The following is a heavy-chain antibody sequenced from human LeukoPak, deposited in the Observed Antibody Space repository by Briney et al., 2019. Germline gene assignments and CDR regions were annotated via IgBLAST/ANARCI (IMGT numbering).Heavy chain of an antibody. CDR3: AKDKATGGSKWGEQTIGIFDY. CDR1: GFTFSSYW. J-gene: IGHJ4*02. Sequence: HPGGSLRLSCEVSGFTFSSYWIHWVRQAPGKGLEWVSGISWNSGSIGYADSVKGRFTISRDNAKNSLYLQMNSLRAEDTALYYCAKDKATGGSKWGEQTIGIFDYWGQGTLVTVSS. CDR2: ISWNSGSI. D-gene: IGHD3-16*01. V-gene: IGHV3-9*01.